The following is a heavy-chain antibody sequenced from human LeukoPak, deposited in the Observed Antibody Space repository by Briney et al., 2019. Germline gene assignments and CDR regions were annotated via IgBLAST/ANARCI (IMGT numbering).Heavy chain of an antibody. D-gene: IGHD1-26*01. V-gene: IGHV4-30-4*07. Sequence: LRLSCAASGFTFATYTMNWVRQAPGKGLEWIGYIYYSGSTYYNPSLKSRVTISVDTSKNQFSLKLSSVTAADTAVYYCARDEGGSYFDYWGQGTLVTVSS. CDR3: ARDEGGSYFDY. CDR2: IYYSGST. J-gene: IGHJ4*02. CDR1: GFTFATYT.